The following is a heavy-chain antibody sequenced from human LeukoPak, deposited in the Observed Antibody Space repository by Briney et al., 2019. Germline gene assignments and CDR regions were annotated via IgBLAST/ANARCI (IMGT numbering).Heavy chain of an antibody. D-gene: IGHD4-11*01. CDR3: AKESKETTRYYFDS. CDR1: GFTFRSYG. Sequence: GKSLRLSCAASGFTFRSYGMHWVRQAPGKGLEWVAVISYDGSNKYYVDSVKSRFTISRDSSKNTLYLQMNNLRAEDTAVYYCAKESKETTRYYFDSWGQGTLVTVSS. CDR2: ISYDGSNK. V-gene: IGHV3-30*18. J-gene: IGHJ4*02.